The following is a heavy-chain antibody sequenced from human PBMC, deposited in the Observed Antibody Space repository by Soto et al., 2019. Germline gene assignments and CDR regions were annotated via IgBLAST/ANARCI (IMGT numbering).Heavy chain of an antibody. CDR2: INTGGDI. CDR1: GFIFDSFA. Sequence: GGSLRLSCVGSGFIFDSFAMNWVRQAPGKGLEWVAYINTGGDIYYAHSVKGRFTISRDNAKNSSFLQMSSQTDEDTSGYYCAKSGDSAGWGIDVWGQGTLVTVSS. CDR3: AKSGDSAGWGIDV. D-gene: IGHD6-19*01. J-gene: IGHJ4*02. V-gene: IGHV3-21*04.